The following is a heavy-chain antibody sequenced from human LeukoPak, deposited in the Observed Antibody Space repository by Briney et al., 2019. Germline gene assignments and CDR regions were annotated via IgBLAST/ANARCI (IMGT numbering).Heavy chain of an antibody. D-gene: IGHD5-12*01. V-gene: IGHV4-61*01. J-gene: IGHJ3*02. Sequence: SETLSLTCSVSGGFISSGSYYWSWIRQPPGKGLEWIGYIYYSGSTNYNPSLKSRVTISVDTSKNQFSLKLSSVTAADTAVYYCAGGYSGEPGAFDIWGQGTMVTVSS. CDR3: AGGYSGEPGAFDI. CDR1: GGFISSGSYY. CDR2: IYYSGST.